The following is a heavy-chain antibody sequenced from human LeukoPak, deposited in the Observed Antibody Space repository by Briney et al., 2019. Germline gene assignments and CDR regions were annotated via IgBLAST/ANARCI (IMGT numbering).Heavy chain of an antibody. D-gene: IGHD1-26*01. CDR1: GYSISSGYY. Sequence: KPSETLSLTCTVSGYSISSGYYWGWIRQPPGKGLEWIGSIYHSGSTYYNPSLKSRVTISVDTSKNQFSLKLSSVTAADTAVYYCARVQGIVGGRFDYWGQGTLVTVSS. J-gene: IGHJ4*02. CDR2: IYHSGST. V-gene: IGHV4-38-2*02. CDR3: ARVQGIVGGRFDY.